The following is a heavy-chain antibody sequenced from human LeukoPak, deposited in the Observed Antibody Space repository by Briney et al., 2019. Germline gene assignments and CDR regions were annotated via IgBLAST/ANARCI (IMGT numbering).Heavy chain of an antibody. CDR3: ARGSGRVQLLWSYYYGSGPPRSYWFDP. V-gene: IGHV4-34*01. J-gene: IGHJ5*02. CDR1: GGSFSGYY. CDR2: INHSGST. D-gene: IGHD3-10*01. Sequence: PSETLSLTCAVYGGSFSGYYWSWIRQPPGKGLEWIGEINHSGSTNYNPSLKSRVTISVDTSKNQFSLKLSSVTAADTAVYYWARGSGRVQLLWSYYYGSGPPRSYWFDPWGQGTLVTVSS.